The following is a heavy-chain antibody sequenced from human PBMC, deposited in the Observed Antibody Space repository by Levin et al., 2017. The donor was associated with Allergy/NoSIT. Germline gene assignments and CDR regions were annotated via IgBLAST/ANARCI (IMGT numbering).Heavy chain of an antibody. Sequence: LSLTCAASAFSFSSYAMSWVRQAPGKGLEWVSAISGSGGRTYYADSVKGRFTISRDNSKNTLFLQMNSLRAEDTAVYYWAKEGSGGSYGIYWGQGTLVTVSS. V-gene: IGHV3-23*01. D-gene: IGHD1-26*01. CDR3: AKEGSGGSYGIY. CDR1: AFSFSSYA. CDR2: ISGSGGRT. J-gene: IGHJ4*02.